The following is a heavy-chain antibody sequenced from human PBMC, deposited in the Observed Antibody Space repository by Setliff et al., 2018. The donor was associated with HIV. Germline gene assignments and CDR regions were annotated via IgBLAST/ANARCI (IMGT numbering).Heavy chain of an antibody. CDR1: GYTFTSYY. J-gene: IGHJ4*02. D-gene: IGHD3-16*01. Sequence: GASVKVSCKASGYTFTSYYMHWVRQDPGQGLEWMGMVYPSDGSTSYAQKFQGRVTMTRDTSASTAYMELSSLRSEDTAVYYCARRLGATVFYYFDYWGQGTLVTVSS. V-gene: IGHV1-46*01. CDR2: VYPSDGST. CDR3: ARRLGATVFYYFDY.